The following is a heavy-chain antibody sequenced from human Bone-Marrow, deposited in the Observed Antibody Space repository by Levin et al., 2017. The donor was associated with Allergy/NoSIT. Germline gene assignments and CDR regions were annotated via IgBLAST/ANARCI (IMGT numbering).Heavy chain of an antibody. Sequence: PSETLSLTCTVSGASINTYYWSWIRQPPGRPLEWIGNIYYTGSTNYNPSLRSRVTISVATSKIQFSLRLSSVTAADTGVYYCARDRGDSATDFWGQGTQVTVSS. CDR2: IYYTGST. J-gene: IGHJ4*02. CDR1: GASINTYY. D-gene: IGHD3-10*01. CDR3: ARDRGDSATDF. V-gene: IGHV4-59*01.